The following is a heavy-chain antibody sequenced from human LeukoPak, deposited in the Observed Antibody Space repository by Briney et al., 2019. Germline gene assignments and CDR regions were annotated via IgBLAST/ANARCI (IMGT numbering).Heavy chain of an antibody. V-gene: IGHV1-2*02. Sequence: GASVKVSCKASGYTFTGYYMHWVRQAPGQGLEWMGWINPNSGGTNYAQKFQGRVTMTRDTSISTAYMELSRLRSDDTAVYYWARERITMVRGAKSNWFDPWGQGTLVTVSS. CDR3: ARERITMVRGAKSNWFDP. CDR1: GYTFTGYY. CDR2: INPNSGGT. D-gene: IGHD3-10*01. J-gene: IGHJ5*02.